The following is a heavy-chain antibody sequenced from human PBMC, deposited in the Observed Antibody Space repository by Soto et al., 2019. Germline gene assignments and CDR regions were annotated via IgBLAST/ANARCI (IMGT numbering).Heavy chain of an antibody. J-gene: IGHJ4*02. V-gene: IGHV4-34*01. CDR1: GGSFSGYY. CDR3: ARVPAMYYYDSSGHDHFDY. CDR2: INHSGST. Sequence: SETLCLTCAVSGGSFSGYYWSWIRQPPGKGLEWIGEINHSGSTNYNPSLKSRVTISVDTTKNQFSLKLSSVTAADTAVYYCARVPAMYYYDSSGHDHFDYWGQGTMVTVSS. D-gene: IGHD3-22*01.